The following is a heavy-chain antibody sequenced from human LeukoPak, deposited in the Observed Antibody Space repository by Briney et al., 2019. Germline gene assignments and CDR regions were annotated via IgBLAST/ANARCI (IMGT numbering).Heavy chain of an antibody. Sequence: ASVKVSCKASGYTFTSYGISWVRQAPGQGLEWMGWISAYNGNTNYAQKLQGRVTMTTDTSTSTAYMELRSLRSDDTAVYYCARVPAGGFGELFARAATYYFDYWGQGTLVTVSS. CDR1: GYTFTSYG. D-gene: IGHD3-10*01. J-gene: IGHJ4*02. CDR3: ARVPAGGFGELFARAATYYFDY. CDR2: ISAYNGNT. V-gene: IGHV1-18*01.